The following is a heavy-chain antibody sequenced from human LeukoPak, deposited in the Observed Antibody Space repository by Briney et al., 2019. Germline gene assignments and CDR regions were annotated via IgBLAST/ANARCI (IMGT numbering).Heavy chain of an antibody. CDR2: IRSSSET. D-gene: IGHD5-12*01. Sequence: GGSLRLSCAASGFIFSQYSMNWVRQAPGKGLEWVSHIRSSSETFYADSVKGRFTISRDNAGNSLYLQMNNLRGEDTAIYYCARDAGNSGYGCDLWGQGTLVTVSS. CDR3: ARDAGNSGYGCDL. J-gene: IGHJ5*02. CDR1: GFIFSQYS. V-gene: IGHV3-48*01.